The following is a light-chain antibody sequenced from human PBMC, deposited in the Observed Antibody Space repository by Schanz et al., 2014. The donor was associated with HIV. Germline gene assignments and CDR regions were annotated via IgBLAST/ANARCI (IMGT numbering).Light chain of an antibody. Sequence: QSALTQPASVSGSLGQSITISCAGTSSDVGVYNYLSWYQQHPGKSPKLLIYGVTTRPSGVSHRFSGSKSGNTASLTISGLQAEDEADYYCSSYTSTSTRVFGGGTKLTVL. CDR2: GVT. CDR1: SSDVGVYNY. J-gene: IGLJ3*02. V-gene: IGLV2-14*01. CDR3: SSYTSTSTRV.